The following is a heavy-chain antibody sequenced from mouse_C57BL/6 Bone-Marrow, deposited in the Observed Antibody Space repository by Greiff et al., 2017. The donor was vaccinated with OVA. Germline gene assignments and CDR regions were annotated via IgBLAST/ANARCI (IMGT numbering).Heavy chain of an antibody. CDR2: IDPSDSYT. CDR3: ARLCRYYFDY. Sequence: QVQLQQPGAELVKPGASVKLSCKASGYTFTSYWMQWVKQRPGQGLEWIGEIDPSDSYTNYNQKFKGKATLTVDTSSSTAYMQLSSLTSEDSAVYYCARLCRYYFDYWGQGTTLTVSS. D-gene: IGHD6-5*01. CDR1: GYTFTSYW. J-gene: IGHJ2*01. V-gene: IGHV1-50*01.